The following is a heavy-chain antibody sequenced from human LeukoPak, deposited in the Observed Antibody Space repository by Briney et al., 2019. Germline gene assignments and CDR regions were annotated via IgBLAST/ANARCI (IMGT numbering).Heavy chain of an antibody. V-gene: IGHV4-39*07. CDR3: ARDGELQHFGY. J-gene: IGHJ4*02. Sequence: SETLSLTCTVSGGSISSSSYYWGWIRQPPGKGLKWIGSIYYSGSTHYNPSLKSRVTISVDTSKNQFSLKLSSVTAADTAVYYCARDGELQHFGYWGQGTLVTVSS. CDR1: GGSISSSSYY. CDR2: IYYSGST. D-gene: IGHD1-7*01.